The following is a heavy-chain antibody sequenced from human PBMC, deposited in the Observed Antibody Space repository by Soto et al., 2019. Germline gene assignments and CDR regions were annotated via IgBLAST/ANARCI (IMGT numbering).Heavy chain of an antibody. CDR1: GGTFSSYA. Sequence: SVKVSCKASGGTFSSYAISWVRQAPGQGLEWMGGIIPIFGTANYAQKFQGRVTITADESTSTAYMELSSLRSEDTAVYYCARDLPSIFGVVIIPYGMDVWGQGTTVTVSS. J-gene: IGHJ6*02. V-gene: IGHV1-69*13. D-gene: IGHD3-3*01. CDR3: ARDLPSIFGVVIIPYGMDV. CDR2: IIPIFGTA.